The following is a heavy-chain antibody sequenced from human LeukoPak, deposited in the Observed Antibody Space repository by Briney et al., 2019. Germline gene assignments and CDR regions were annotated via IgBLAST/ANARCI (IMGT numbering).Heavy chain of an antibody. Sequence: SETLSLTCTVSGGSISRYYWSWIRQPQGKGLEWIGYVYYNGRTTYNPPLKSRVTISVDTSKNQFSLKLSSVTAADTAVYYCAGHRSFGLNSWGQGTLVTVSS. J-gene: IGHJ4*02. V-gene: IGHV4-59*01. CDR2: VYYNGRT. CDR3: AGHRSFGLNS. D-gene: IGHD2-15*01. CDR1: GGSISRYY.